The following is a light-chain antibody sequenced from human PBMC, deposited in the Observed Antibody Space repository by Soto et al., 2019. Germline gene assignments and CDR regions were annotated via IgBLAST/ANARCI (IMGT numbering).Light chain of an antibody. V-gene: IGLV2-23*01. Sequence: QYGLTQPASVSGSPGQAITLSCTGTSSDVGTYNLVSWYQQHPGKAPKLIIYEAAKRPSGVSNRFSGSRSANTASLTISGLQAEDEADYYCCSFAGTSYVFGTGTKLTVL. CDR2: EAA. CDR1: SSDVGTYNL. J-gene: IGLJ1*01. CDR3: CSFAGTSYV.